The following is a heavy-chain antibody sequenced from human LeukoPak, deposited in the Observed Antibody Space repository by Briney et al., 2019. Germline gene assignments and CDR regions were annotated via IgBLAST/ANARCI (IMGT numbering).Heavy chain of an antibody. CDR3: AKDDYDFWSGYPYY. J-gene: IGHJ4*02. CDR2: ISSSSSYI. D-gene: IGHD3-3*01. CDR1: GFTFSSYS. Sequence: GGSLRLSCAASGFTFSSYSMNWVRQAPGKGLEWVSSISSSSSYIYYADSVKGRFTISRDNSKNTLYLQMNSLRAEDTAVYYCAKDDYDFWSGYPYYWGQGTLVTVSS. V-gene: IGHV3-21*04.